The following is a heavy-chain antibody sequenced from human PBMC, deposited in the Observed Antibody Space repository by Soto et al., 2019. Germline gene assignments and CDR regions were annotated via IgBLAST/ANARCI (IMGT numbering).Heavy chain of an antibody. CDR1: CGNFRDYD. J-gene: IGHJ3*02. V-gene: IGHV4-34*01. D-gene: IGHD6-19*01. Sequence: SQTHRLRYAVECGNFRDYDCSWIRQHTGKGLEWIVEINHSGITNYNPSLKSRVTIPVDTSKNQFSLKLSSVTAADTAVYYCARGKGQWLVDDSFEIFGQGKMV. CDR3: ARGKGQWLVDDSFEI. CDR2: INHSGIT.